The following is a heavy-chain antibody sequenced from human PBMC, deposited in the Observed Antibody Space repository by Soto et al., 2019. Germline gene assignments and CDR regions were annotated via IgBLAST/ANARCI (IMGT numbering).Heavy chain of an antibody. CDR3: ARDRRWLPYYYYGMDV. Sequence: GGSLRLSCAASGFTFSSYWMSWVRQAPGKGLEWVANIKQDGSEKYYVDSVKGRFTISRDNSKNSLYLQMNSLRAEDTAVYYCARDRRWLPYYYYGMDVWGQGTTVTVSS. J-gene: IGHJ6*02. D-gene: IGHD5-12*01. CDR1: GFTFSSYW. CDR2: IKQDGSEK. V-gene: IGHV3-7*05.